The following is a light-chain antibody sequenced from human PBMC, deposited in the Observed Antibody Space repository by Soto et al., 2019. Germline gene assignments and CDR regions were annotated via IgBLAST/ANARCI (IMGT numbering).Light chain of an antibody. CDR3: QQYYSYPIT. Sequence: EIVMTQSPATLSVSPWERATLSCRASQSVSSNLAWYQQKPGQAPRLLIYGASTRATGIPARFSGSGSGTEFTLTISSLQSEDFATYYCQQYYSYPITFGQGTRLEIK. CDR1: QSVSSN. V-gene: IGKV3-15*01. J-gene: IGKJ5*01. CDR2: GAS.